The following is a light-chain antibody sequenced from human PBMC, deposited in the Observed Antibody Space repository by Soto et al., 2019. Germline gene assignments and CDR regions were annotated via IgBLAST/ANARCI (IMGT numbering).Light chain of an antibody. Sequence: DIQMTQSPSSLSASVGDRVTITCRASQSISIHLNWYQQKPGKAPNLLICGASSLKSGVPARFRGSGSGTDFTLTISSLQPEDFAIYYCQPTYTTPELTFGQGTRLEIK. V-gene: IGKV1-39*01. CDR3: QPTYTTPELT. CDR1: QSISIH. CDR2: GAS. J-gene: IGKJ5*01.